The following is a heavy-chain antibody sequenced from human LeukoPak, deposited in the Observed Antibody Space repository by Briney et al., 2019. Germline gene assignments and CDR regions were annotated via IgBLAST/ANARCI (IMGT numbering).Heavy chain of an antibody. CDR3: ARDDCGGDCYSGEAYYYYYMDV. J-gene: IGHJ6*03. CDR2: IIPIFGTA. V-gene: IGHV1-69*06. Sequence: ASVKVSCKASGGTFSSYAISWVRQAPGQGLEWMGGIIPIFGTANYAQKFQGRVTITAGKSTSTAYMELSSLRSEDTAVYYCARDDCGGDCYSGEAYYYYYMDVWGKGTTVTVSS. D-gene: IGHD2-21*02. CDR1: GGTFSSYA.